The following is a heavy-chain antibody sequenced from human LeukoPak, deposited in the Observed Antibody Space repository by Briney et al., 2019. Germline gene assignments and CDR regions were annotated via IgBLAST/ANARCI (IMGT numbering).Heavy chain of an antibody. CDR3: ARFRGVAWASPFDY. D-gene: IGHD5-12*01. J-gene: IGHJ4*02. CDR2: IWYDGSNK. CDR1: GFTFRSYG. Sequence: GGSLRLSCAASGFTFRSYGMHWVRQAPGKGLEWVAVIWYDGSNKYYADSVKGRFTISRDNSKNTLYLQMNSLRAEDTAVYYCARFRGVAWASPFDYWGQRNLVTVSS. V-gene: IGHV3-33*01.